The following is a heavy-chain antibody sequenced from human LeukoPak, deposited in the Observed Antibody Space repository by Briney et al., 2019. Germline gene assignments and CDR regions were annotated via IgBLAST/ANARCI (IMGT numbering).Heavy chain of an antibody. CDR1: GFTFNSYA. CDR3: AKILESELQYYYYGMDV. V-gene: IGHV3-23*01. D-gene: IGHD5-24*01. CDR2: ISTTGDRT. Sequence: PGGSLRLSCAASGFTFNSYAMIWVRQAPGKGLESISSISTTGDRTYYADSVKGRFAISRDNSKNTLYLQMNSLRAEDTAVYYCAKILESELQYYYYGMDVWGQGTSVTVSS. J-gene: IGHJ6*02.